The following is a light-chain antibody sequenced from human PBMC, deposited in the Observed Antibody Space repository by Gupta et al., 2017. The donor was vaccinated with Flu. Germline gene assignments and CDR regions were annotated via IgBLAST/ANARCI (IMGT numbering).Light chain of an antibody. CDR3: QQYGSSVWT. CDR1: QSLSRNPLASS. J-gene: IGKJ1*01. CDR2: DAS. V-gene: IGKV3-20*01. Sequence: VLTQSPGTLSLSPGERATLSCRASQSLSRNPLASSLGWYQQKPGQAPRLLIYDASSRVTGVPDRFTGSGSGTDFTLTISRLEPEDFAVYYCQQYGSSVWTFGQGTKVEIK.